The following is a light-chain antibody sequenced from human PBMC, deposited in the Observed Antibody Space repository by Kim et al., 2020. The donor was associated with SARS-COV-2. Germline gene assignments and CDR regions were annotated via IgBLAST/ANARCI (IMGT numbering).Light chain of an antibody. J-gene: IGLJ3*02. CDR3: QAWDSSTNWV. CDR2: QDS. Sequence: SYELTQPPSVSVSPGQTASITCSGDKLGDKYACWYQQKPGQSPVLVIYQDSKRPSGIPERISGSNSGNTATLTISGTQAMDEADYYCQAWDSSTNWVFGG. V-gene: IGLV3-1*01. CDR1: KLGDKY.